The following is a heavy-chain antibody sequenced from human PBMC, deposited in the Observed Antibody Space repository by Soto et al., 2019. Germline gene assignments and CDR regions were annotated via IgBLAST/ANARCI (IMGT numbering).Heavy chain of an antibody. CDR1: GGSISSSSYY. CDR2: IYYSGST. D-gene: IGHD3-9*01. J-gene: IGHJ4*02. Sequence: PSETLSLTCTVSGGSISSSSYYWGWIRQPPGKGLEWIGSIYYSGSTYYNPSLKSRVTISVDTSKNQFSLKLSSVTAADTAVYYCARHRVERYFDWLLSPLTLSPLFDYWGQGTLVTVSS. V-gene: IGHV4-39*01. CDR3: ARHRVERYFDWLLSPLTLSPLFDY.